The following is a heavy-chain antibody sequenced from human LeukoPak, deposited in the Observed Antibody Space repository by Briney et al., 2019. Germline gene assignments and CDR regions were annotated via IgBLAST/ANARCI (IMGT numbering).Heavy chain of an antibody. J-gene: IGHJ6*02. Sequence: ASVKVSCTASGYTFTIYGISWVRQAPGQGLEWMGWISAYNGNTNYAQKLQGRVTMTTDTSTSTAYMELRSLRSDDTAVYYCARSDYYGSSGYDYYYGMDVWGQGTTVTVSS. CDR1: GYTFTIYG. D-gene: IGHD3-22*01. CDR3: ARSDYYGSSGYDYYYGMDV. CDR2: ISAYNGNT. V-gene: IGHV1-18*01.